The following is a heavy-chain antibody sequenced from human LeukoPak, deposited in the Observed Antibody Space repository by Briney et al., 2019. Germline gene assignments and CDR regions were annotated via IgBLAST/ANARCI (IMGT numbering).Heavy chain of an antibody. V-gene: IGHV3-23*01. J-gene: IGHJ4*02. CDR1: GFSFSSYA. CDR2: ISGNGGSS. Sequence: GGSLRLSCAASGFSFSSYAMCWVRQAPGKGLEWVSGISGNGGSSYYADSVKGRFTISRDNAKNSLYLQMNSLRAEDTAVYYCARDLVQLWSKDYWGQGTLVTVSS. D-gene: IGHD5-18*01. CDR3: ARDLVQLWSKDY.